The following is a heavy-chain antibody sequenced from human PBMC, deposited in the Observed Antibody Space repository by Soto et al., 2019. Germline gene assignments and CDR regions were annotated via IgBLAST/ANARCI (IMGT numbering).Heavy chain of an antibody. Sequence: GGSLRLSCAASGFTFSSYAMHWVRQAPGKGLEWVAVISYDGSNKYYADSVKGRFTISRDNSKNTLYLQMNSLRAEDTAVYYCAREKDDSSGYTYFDYWGQGTLVTSPQ. D-gene: IGHD3-22*01. J-gene: IGHJ4*02. CDR3: AREKDDSSGYTYFDY. CDR1: GFTFSSYA. V-gene: IGHV3-30-3*01. CDR2: ISYDGSNK.